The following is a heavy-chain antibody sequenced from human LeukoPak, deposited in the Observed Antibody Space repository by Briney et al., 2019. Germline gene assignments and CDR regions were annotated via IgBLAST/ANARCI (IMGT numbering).Heavy chain of an antibody. CDR1: GYTFTGYY. D-gene: IGHD6-19*01. V-gene: IGHV1-2*02. J-gene: IGHJ4*02. CDR2: INPNSGGT. Sequence: GASVKVSCKASGYTFTGYYMHWVRQAPGQGLGWMGWINPNSGGTNYAQKFQGRVTMTRDTSISTAYMELSRLRSDDTAVYYCASTYSSGWYYFDYWGQGTLVTVSS. CDR3: ASTYSSGWYYFDY.